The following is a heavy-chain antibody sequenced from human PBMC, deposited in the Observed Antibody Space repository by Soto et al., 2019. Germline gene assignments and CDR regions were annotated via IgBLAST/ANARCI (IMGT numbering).Heavy chain of an antibody. Sequence: ASVKVSCKASGYTFTGHYIHWVRQAPEQGPEWMGEIGPESGATRYAQKFQGRVTMTMDTSITTVYMELNNLRPDDTAVYYCGRGRSGQIVVFYWGQGT. D-gene: IGHD1-26*01. J-gene: IGHJ4*02. CDR1: GYTFTGHY. CDR3: GRGRSGQIVVFY. CDR2: IGPESGAT. V-gene: IGHV1-2*02.